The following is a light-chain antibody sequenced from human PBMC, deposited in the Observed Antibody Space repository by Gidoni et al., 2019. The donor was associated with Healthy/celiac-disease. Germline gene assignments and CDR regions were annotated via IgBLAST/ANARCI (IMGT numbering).Light chain of an antibody. CDR1: QSVSSSY. Sequence: EMVLTQSPGTLSLSPGERATLSCRASQSVSSSYLAWYQQIPGQAPRLLIYGASSRATGIPDRFSGSGSGTDFTLTISRLEPEDFAVYYCQQYGSSPLITFXQXTRLEIK. CDR3: QQYGSSPLIT. CDR2: GAS. V-gene: IGKV3-20*01. J-gene: IGKJ5*01.